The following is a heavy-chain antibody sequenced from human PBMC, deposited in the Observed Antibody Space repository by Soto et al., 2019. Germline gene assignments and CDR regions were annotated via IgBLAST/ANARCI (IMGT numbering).Heavy chain of an antibody. D-gene: IGHD2-8*01. CDR1: GFTFRSYA. CDR2: ISGSGDRT. J-gene: IGHJ4*02. V-gene: IGHV3-23*01. CDR3: TNWVEGTMVYFDY. Sequence: FLRLSFGASGFTFRSYAITGALQAPGKGPDWVSSISGSGDRTYYADSVKGRFTISRDNSKSTLYLQMNSLRAEDTAVYYCTNWVEGTMVYFDYWGQRTLVTVSS.